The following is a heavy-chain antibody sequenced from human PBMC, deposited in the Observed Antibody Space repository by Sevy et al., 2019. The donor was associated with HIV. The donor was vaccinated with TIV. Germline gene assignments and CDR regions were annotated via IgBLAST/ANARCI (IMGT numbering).Heavy chain of an antibody. CDR1: GFTFSSYD. CDR2: IGTAGDT. CDR3: ARGELGDYYYYHGMDV. J-gene: IGHJ6*02. Sequence: GGSLRLSCAASGFTFSSYDMHWVRQATGKGLEWVSAIGTAGDTFYPGSVKGRFTVSRENAKNSLYLQMNSLRAGDTAVYYCARGELGDYYYYHGMDVWGQGTTVTVSS. D-gene: IGHD1-26*01. V-gene: IGHV3-13*01.